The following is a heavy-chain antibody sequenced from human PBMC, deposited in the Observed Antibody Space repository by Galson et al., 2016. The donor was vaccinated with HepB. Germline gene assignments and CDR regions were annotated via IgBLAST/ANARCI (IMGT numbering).Heavy chain of an antibody. CDR3: AGSFYDFWSGYYTDYYYAMDV. Sequence: SLRLSCAASDFSVSNKFMSWVRQAPGKGLEWVSVIYSDATTYYADSVQGRFTFSRDNSKNTLYLQMDRLRAEDTAVYYCAGSFYDFWSGYYTDYYYAMDVWGQGTTVTVSS. J-gene: IGHJ6*02. V-gene: IGHV3-53*01. D-gene: IGHD3-3*01. CDR1: DFSVSNKF. CDR2: IYSDATT.